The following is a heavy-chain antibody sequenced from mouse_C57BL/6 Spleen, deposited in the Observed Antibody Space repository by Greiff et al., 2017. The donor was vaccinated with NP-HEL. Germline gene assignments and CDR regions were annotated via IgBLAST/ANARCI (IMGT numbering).Heavy chain of an antibody. CDR1: GFTFSDYG. CDR2: ISSGSSTI. Sequence: EVKLQESGGGLVKPGGSLKLSCAASGFTFSDYGMHWVRQAPEKGLEWVAYISSGSSTIYYADTVKGRFTISRDNAKNTMFLQMTSLRSEDTAMYYCARGYYFDYWGQGTTLTVSS. CDR3: ARGYYFDY. V-gene: IGHV5-17*01. J-gene: IGHJ2*01.